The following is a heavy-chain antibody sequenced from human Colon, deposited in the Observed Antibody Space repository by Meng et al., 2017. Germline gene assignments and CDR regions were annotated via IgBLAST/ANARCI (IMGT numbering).Heavy chain of an antibody. CDR1: GYDFYGYW. CDR3: ARFIGETLGHNMFDP. Sequence: GESLKISCKCSGYDFYGYWIAWVRQMPGKGLEWMAIFYPDHSRTTYSTSFQGQVTISVDKSIDTAYLQWSNLKASDTAMYYCARFIGETLGHNMFDPWGQGTLVTVSS. V-gene: IGHV5-51*01. D-gene: IGHD3-10*01. J-gene: IGHJ5*02. CDR2: FYPDHSRT.